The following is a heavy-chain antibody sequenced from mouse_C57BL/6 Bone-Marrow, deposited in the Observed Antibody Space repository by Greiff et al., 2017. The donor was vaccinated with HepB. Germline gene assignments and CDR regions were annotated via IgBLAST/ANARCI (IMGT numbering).Heavy chain of an antibody. CDR3: ARHGSGWRSYYAMDY. J-gene: IGHJ4*01. V-gene: IGHV5-2*01. Sequence: EVQRVESGGGLVQPGESLKLSCESNEYEFPSHDMSWVRKTPEKRLELVAAINSDGGSTYYPDTMERRFIISRDNTKKTLYLQMSSLRSEDTALYYCARHGSGWRSYYAMDYWGQGTSVTGSS. D-gene: IGHD3-2*02. CDR1: EYEFPSHD. CDR2: INSDGGST.